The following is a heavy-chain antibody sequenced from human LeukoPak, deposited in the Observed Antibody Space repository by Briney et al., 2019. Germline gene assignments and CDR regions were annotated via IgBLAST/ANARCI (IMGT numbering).Heavy chain of an antibody. CDR1: GFTFSSYA. V-gene: IGHV3-64*01. J-gene: IGHJ3*02. CDR3: ARPNGGKSIAAAFDI. D-gene: IGHD6-6*01. Sequence: GGSLRLSCAASGFTFSSYAMHWVRQAPGKGLEYVSAISSNGGSTYYANSVKGRFTISRDNSKNTLYLQMGSLRAEDMAVYYCARPNGGKSIAAAFDIWGQGTMVTVSS. CDR2: ISSNGGST.